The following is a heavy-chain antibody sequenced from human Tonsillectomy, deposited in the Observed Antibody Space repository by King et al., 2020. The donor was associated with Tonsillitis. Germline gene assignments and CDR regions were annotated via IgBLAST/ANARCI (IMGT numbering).Heavy chain of an antibody. CDR2: ISSSSSYT. Sequence: VQLVESGGGLVKPGGSLRLSCAASGFTFSSYSMNWVRQAPGKGLEWVSSISSSSSYTYYADSVKGRFTISRDNAKNSLYLQMNSLRAGDTAVYYCARDGGVLRYFDWLLPDAFDIWGQGTMVTVPS. V-gene: IGHV3-21*01. J-gene: IGHJ3*02. D-gene: IGHD3-9*01. CDR1: GFTFSSYS. CDR3: ARDGGVLRYFDWLLPDAFDI.